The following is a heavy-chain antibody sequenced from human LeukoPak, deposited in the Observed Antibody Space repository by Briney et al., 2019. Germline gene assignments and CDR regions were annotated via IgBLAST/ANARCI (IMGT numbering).Heavy chain of an antibody. CDR1: GGSISSSSYY. Sequence: SETLSLTCTVSGGSISSSSYYWGWIRQPPWKGLEWIGSIYYSGSTYYNPSLKSRVTISVDTSKNQFSLKLRSVTAADTAVYYCARVTGYRIEDYFDYWGQGTLVTVSS. CDR3: ARVTGYRIEDYFDY. D-gene: IGHD6-13*01. V-gene: IGHV4-39*07. J-gene: IGHJ4*02. CDR2: IYYSGST.